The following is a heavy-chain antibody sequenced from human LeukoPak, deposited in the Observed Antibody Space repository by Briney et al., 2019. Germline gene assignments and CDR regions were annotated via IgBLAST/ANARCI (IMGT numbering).Heavy chain of an antibody. D-gene: IGHD3-22*01. CDR1: GFTFSSYG. CDR3: AKDYYDSSGFPNWFDP. Sequence: GGSLRLSCAASGFTFSSYGMHWVRQAPGKGLEWVAVIWYDGSNKYYADSVKGRFTISRDNSKNTLYLQMNSLRAEDTAVYYCAKDYYDSSGFPNWFDPWGQETLVTVSS. J-gene: IGHJ5*02. V-gene: IGHV3-33*06. CDR2: IWYDGSNK.